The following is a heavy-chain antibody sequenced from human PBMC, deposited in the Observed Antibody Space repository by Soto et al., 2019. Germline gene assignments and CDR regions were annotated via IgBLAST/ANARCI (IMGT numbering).Heavy chain of an antibody. J-gene: IGHJ3*02. V-gene: IGHV4-61*01. CDR3: ARDFETPGDAFDI. Sequence: QVQLRESGPGLVKPSEPLSLTCPVSGDSVSRGSYYWSWIRQPPGKGLEWIGYIHYTGSTNYNPSLKTRVTISVDTSKNQFSLRLSSVTAADTAVYYCARDFETPGDAFDIWGQGTMVTVSS. CDR2: IHYTGST. CDR1: GDSVSRGSYY.